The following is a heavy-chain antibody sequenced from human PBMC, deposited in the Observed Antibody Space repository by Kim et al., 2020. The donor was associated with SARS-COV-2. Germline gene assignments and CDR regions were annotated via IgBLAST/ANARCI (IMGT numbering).Heavy chain of an antibody. CDR3: AKETLSRAAYYYGMDV. CDR2: IWYDGSNK. J-gene: IGHJ6*02. Sequence: GGSLRLSCAASGFTFSSYGMHWVRQAPGKGLEWVAVIWYDGSNKYYADSVKGRFTISRDNSKNTLYLQMNSLRAEDTAVYYCAKETLSRAAYYYGMDVWGQGTTVTVSS. CDR1: GFTFSSYG. D-gene: IGHD6-25*01. V-gene: IGHV3-33*06.